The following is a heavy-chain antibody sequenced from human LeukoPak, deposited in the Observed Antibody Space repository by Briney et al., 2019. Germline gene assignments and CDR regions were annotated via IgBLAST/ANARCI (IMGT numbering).Heavy chain of an antibody. Sequence: ASVKVSCNVCGYTFAVFYTHWVRQAPGQGLEWMGWINPNSGGANYAQKFQGRVTMTRDKSISTAYMELSRLRSDDTAVYYCAKGFSGRNCDYWGPGTLLTVSS. CDR3: AKGFSGRNCDY. CDR1: GYTFAVFY. D-gene: IGHD2-15*01. J-gene: IGHJ4*02. V-gene: IGHV1-2*02. CDR2: INPNSGGA.